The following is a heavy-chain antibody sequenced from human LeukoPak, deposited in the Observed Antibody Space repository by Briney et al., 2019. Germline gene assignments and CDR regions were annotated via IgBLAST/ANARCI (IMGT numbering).Heavy chain of an antibody. J-gene: IGHJ4*02. Sequence: GGSLRLSCAASGFTFSSYAMHWVRQAPGKGLEYVSVISSNGGSTYYANSVKGRFTISRDNSKNTLYLQMGSLRAEDMAVYYCARGRVGATTRGGYFDYWGQGTLVTVSS. CDR2: ISSNGGST. CDR3: ARGRVGATTRGGYFDY. CDR1: GFTFSSYA. V-gene: IGHV3-64*01. D-gene: IGHD1-26*01.